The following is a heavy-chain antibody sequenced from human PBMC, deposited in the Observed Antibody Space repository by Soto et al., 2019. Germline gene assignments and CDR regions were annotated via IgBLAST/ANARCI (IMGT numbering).Heavy chain of an antibody. CDR2: ISYDGSNK. Sequence: GGSLRLSCAASGFTFSSYGMHWVRQAPGKGLEWVAVISYDGSNKYYADSVKGRFTISRDNSKNTLYLQMNSLRAEDTAVYYCAKEVGYVDYYYYGMDVWGQGTTVTVSS. CDR1: GFTFSSYG. J-gene: IGHJ6*02. V-gene: IGHV3-30*18. CDR3: AKEVGYVDYYYYGMDV. D-gene: IGHD5-12*01.